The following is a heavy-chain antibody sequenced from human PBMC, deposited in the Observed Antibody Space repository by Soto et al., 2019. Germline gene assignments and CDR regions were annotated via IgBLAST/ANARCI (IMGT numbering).Heavy chain of an antibody. CDR1: GGSISRYY. J-gene: IGHJ4*02. D-gene: IGHD1-26*01. V-gene: IGHV4-59*01. Sequence: PSETLSLTCPVCGGSISRYYWSWIRQPPGKGLEWIGYIHYNGNTKYSPSLKSRVTMSVDTSKNHFSLKLISVTTADTAVYFCAREGDLGRWIQPLDSWGQGTLVTVSS. CDR2: IHYNGNT. CDR3: AREGDLGRWIQPLDS.